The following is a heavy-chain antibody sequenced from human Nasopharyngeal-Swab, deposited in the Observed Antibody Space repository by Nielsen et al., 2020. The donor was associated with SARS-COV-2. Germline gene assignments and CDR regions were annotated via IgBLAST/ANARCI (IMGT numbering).Heavy chain of an antibody. V-gene: IGHV3-20*04. CDR3: ARARGDLGY. J-gene: IGHJ4*02. CDR2: INWNGGST. D-gene: IGHD5-12*01. Sequence: GEPLKISCAASGFTFDDYGMSWVRQAPGKGLEWVSGINWNGGSTGYADSVKGRFTISRDNAMNTLYLQMNSLRAEDTTVYYCARARGDLGYWGQGTLVTVSS. CDR1: GFTFDDYG.